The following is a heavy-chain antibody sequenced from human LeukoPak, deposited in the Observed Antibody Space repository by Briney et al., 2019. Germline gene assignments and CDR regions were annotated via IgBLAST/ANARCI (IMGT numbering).Heavy chain of an antibody. J-gene: IGHJ6*03. Sequence: GGSLRPSCAASGFTFSSYGMHWVRRAPGKGLEWVAVIRNDGTNKYYADSVKGRFTISRDNSKNTVHLQMNSLRAEDTAVYYCAKDHCSRGTCYYYYYMDVWGKGTTVTVSS. V-gene: IGHV3-30*02. CDR1: GFTFSSYG. CDR2: IRNDGTNK. D-gene: IGHD2-15*01. CDR3: AKDHCSRGTCYYYYYMDV.